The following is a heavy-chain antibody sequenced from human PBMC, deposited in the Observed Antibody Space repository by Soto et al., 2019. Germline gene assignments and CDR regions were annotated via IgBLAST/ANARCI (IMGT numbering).Heavy chain of an antibody. Sequence: SETLSLTCTVSGASISTYDWSWIRQPPGKGLEWIGYIYDSGSTNYNPSLKSRVTISVDTSKNQFSLKLSSVTAADTAVYYCARRVLASDYWGSYRYDYFDYWGQGTLVTVSS. J-gene: IGHJ4*02. CDR2: IYDSGST. D-gene: IGHD3-16*02. CDR1: GASISTYD. V-gene: IGHV4-59*08. CDR3: ARRVLASDYWGSYRYDYFDY.